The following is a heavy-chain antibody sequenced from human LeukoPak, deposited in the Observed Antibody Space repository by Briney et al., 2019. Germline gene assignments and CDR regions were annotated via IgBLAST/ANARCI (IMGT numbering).Heavy chain of an antibody. J-gene: IGHJ4*02. D-gene: IGHD5-24*01. Sequence: GGSLRLSCAASGFTVSSNYMSRVRQAPGKGLECVSVIYSGGSTYYADSVKGRFTISRDNSKNTLYLQMNSLRAGDTAVYYCARGRADDYNFAYWGQGTLVTVSS. CDR1: GFTVSSNY. CDR3: ARGRADDYNFAY. CDR2: IYSGGST. V-gene: IGHV3-53*01.